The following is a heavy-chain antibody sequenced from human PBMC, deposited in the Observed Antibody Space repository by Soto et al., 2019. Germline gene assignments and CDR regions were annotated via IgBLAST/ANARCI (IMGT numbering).Heavy chain of an antibody. CDR2: VSIGGST. CDR1: GFTFSSYA. CDR3: AKGRGGGGHFCH. Sequence: DVQLLESGGGLVQPEGSLRLSCAASGFTFSSYAMGWVRQGPGKGLEWVAVVSIGGSTHYADSVRGRFTISRDNSKNTLFLQMNSLTGEDPGVYFCAKGRGGGGHFCHRGQGALVTVSS. J-gene: IGHJ4*02. V-gene: IGHV3-23*01. D-gene: IGHD2-15*01.